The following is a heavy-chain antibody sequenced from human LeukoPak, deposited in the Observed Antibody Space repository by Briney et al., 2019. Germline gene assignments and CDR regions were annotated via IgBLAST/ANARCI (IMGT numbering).Heavy chain of an antibody. D-gene: IGHD5-18*01. V-gene: IGHV1-3*01. CDR2: FNAGNGNI. CDR1: GHTSTTYA. J-gene: IGHJ4*02. Sequence: ASVKVSCKASGHTSTTYAIHWVRQAPGQGLEWMGWFNAGNGNIKYSQKLQGRVTIIGDTSASTAYMELSSLRSEDTAVYYCARGGYSYGQLDYWGQGTLVTVSS. CDR3: ARGGYSYGQLDY.